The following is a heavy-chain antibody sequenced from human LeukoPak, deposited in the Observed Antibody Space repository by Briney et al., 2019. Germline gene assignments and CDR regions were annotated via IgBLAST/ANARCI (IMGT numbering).Heavy chain of an antibody. J-gene: IGHJ6*02. CDR1: GFTFSDYS. D-gene: IGHD6-13*01. V-gene: IGHV3-48*01. CDR3: AKDIAAAGTSASYYYYYGMDV. CDR2: ISTGGDTI. Sequence: PGGSLRLSCAVSGFTFSDYSMNWVRQSPGKGLEWISYISTGGDTIYYADSVKGRFTISRDNSKNTLYLQMNSLRAEDTAVYYCAKDIAAAGTSASYYYYYGMDVWGQGTTVTVSS.